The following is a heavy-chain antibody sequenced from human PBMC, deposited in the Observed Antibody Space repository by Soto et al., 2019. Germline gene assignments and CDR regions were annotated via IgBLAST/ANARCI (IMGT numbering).Heavy chain of an antibody. CDR1: GFTFSSYG. V-gene: IGHV3-30*18. J-gene: IGHJ4*02. CDR3: AKPRQQWLALFDY. D-gene: IGHD6-19*01. Sequence: QVQLVESGGGVVQPGRSLRLSCAASGFTFSSYGMHWVRQAPGKGLEWVAVISYDGSNKYYADSVKGRLTISRDNSKNTLYLQMNSLRAEDTAVYYCAKPRQQWLALFDYWGQGTLVTVSS. CDR2: ISYDGSNK.